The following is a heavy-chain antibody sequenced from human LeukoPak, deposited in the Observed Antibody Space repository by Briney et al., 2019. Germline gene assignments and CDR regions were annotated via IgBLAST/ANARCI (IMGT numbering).Heavy chain of an antibody. CDR3: ASLNAYDGDFDY. CDR1: GFTVSSNY. J-gene: IGHJ4*02. V-gene: IGHV3-30*03. Sequence: GGSLRLSCAASGFTVSSNYMSWVRQAPGKGLEWVAVISYDGSNKYYADSVKGRFTISRDNSKNTLYLQMNSLRADDTAVYYCASLNAYDGDFDYWGQGALVTVSS. D-gene: IGHD4-23*01. CDR2: ISYDGSNK.